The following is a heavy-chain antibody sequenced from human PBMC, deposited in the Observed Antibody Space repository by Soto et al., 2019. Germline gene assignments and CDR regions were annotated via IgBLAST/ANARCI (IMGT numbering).Heavy chain of an antibody. D-gene: IGHD3-10*01. CDR3: ARNRWENYSDSRNYHRRMGAFAM. CDR2: IYYSGST. Sequence: SETLSVTWAVSGASISGYYWNWVRQPPGKGLEWIGYIYYSGSTTYNPSLKSRIIISIDTSTNQFSLKLSSVTAGDTAIYYCARNRWENYSDSRNYHRRMGAFAMWGQGTTVT. V-gene: IGHV4-59*01. J-gene: IGHJ3*02. CDR1: GASISGYY.